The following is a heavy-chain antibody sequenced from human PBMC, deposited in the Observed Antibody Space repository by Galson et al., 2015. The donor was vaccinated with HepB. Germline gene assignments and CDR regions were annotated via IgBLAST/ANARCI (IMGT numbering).Heavy chain of an antibody. V-gene: IGHV3-33*01. CDR1: GFTFSSYG. CDR3: ARDREYSSYSTGVFDY. D-gene: IGHD5-18*01. J-gene: IGHJ4*02. CDR2: IWYDGSNK. Sequence: SLRLSCAASGFTFSSYGMHWVRQAPGKGLEWVAVIWYDGSNKYYADSVKGRFTISRDNSKNTLYLQMNSLRAEDTAVYYCARDREYSSYSTGVFDYWGQGTLVTVSS.